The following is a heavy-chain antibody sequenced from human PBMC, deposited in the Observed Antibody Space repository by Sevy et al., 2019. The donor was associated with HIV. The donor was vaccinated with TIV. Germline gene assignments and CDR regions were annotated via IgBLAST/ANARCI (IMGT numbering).Heavy chain of an antibody. V-gene: IGHV4-59*01. CDR2: IYYSGST. J-gene: IGHJ5*02. CDR3: ARDSQITTVTGFDP. Sequence: SETLSLTCTVSGGSISSYYWSWIREPPGKGLEWIGYIYYSGSTNYNLSLKSRVTISVDTSKNQFSLKLSSVTAADTAVYYCARDSQITTVTGFDPWGQGTLVTVSS. D-gene: IGHD4-4*01. CDR1: GGSISSYY.